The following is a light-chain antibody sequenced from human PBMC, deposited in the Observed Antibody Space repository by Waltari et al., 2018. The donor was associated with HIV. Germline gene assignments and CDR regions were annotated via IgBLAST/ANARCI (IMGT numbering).Light chain of an antibody. CDR3: QVWDDSNDHWV. J-gene: IGLJ3*02. Sequence: SYVLTQSPSVSVAPGQTAKITCGGNKIGDKSVHWYQQKPGQAPVRVVYDDSDRPSWILERNSGSNSGNTATLTISRVEAGDEADYYCQVWDDSNDHWVFGGGTKLTVL. V-gene: IGLV3-21*02. CDR1: KIGDKS. CDR2: DDS.